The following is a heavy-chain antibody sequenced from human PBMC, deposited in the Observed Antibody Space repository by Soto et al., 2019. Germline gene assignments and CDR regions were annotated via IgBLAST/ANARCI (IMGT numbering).Heavy chain of an antibody. V-gene: IGHV4-59*01. CDR1: GGSISSYY. CDR3: ARDNYDFWSGYLGSGMDV. J-gene: IGHJ6*02. Sequence: SEPLSLTCTVSGGSISSYYWSWIRQPPGKGLEWIGYIYYSGSTNYNPSLKSRVTISVDTSKNQFSLKLSSVTAADTAVYYCARDNYDFWSGYLGSGMDVWGQGTTVTVSS. CDR2: IYYSGST. D-gene: IGHD3-3*01.